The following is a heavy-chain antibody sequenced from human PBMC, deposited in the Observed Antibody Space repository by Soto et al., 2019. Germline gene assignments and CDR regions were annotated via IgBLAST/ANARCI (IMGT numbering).Heavy chain of an antibody. V-gene: IGHV4-34*01. CDR3: ARGRRAARLGMGVSHYFDY. J-gene: IGHJ4*02. D-gene: IGHD6-6*01. CDR1: GGSFSGYY. CDR2: INHSGST. Sequence: SETLSLTCAVYGGSFSGYYWSWIRQPPGKGLEWIGEINHSGSTNYNPSLKSRVTISVDTSKNQFSLKLSSVTAADTAVYYCARGRRAARLGMGVSHYFDYWGQGTLVTVSS.